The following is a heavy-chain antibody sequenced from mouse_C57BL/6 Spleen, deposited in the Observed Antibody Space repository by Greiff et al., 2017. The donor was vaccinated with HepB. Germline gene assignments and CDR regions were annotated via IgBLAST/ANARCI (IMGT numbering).Heavy chain of an antibody. D-gene: IGHD3-2*02. CDR2: INPNNGGT. V-gene: IGHV1-22*01. Sequence: EVQLQQSGPELVKPGASVKMSCKASGYTFTDYNMHWVKQSHGKSLEWIGYINPNNGGTSYNQKFKGKATLTVNKSSSTAYMELRSLTSEDSAVYYCAREGKDSSGYNYWGQGTTLTVSS. CDR3: AREGKDSSGYNY. CDR1: GYTFTDYN. J-gene: IGHJ2*01.